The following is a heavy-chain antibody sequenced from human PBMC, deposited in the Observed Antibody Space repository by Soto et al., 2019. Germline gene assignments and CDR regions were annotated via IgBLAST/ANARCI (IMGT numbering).Heavy chain of an antibody. CDR1: GFTFSSYE. CDR2: ISSSGSTI. V-gene: IGHV3-48*03. Sequence: EVQLVESGGGLVQPGGSLRLSCAASGFTFSSYEMNWVRQAPGKGLEWVSYISSSGSTIYYADSVKGRFTISRDNAKNSLYLQMNSLRAEDTAVYYCARVSGLDPLKRWGGVQYYYYGMDVWGHGTTVTVSS. D-gene: IGHD3-16*01. CDR3: ARVSGLDPLKRWGGVQYYYYGMDV. J-gene: IGHJ6*02.